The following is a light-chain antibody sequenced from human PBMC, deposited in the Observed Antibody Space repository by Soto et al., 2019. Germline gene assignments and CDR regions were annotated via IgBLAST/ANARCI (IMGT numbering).Light chain of an antibody. V-gene: IGLV1-51*01. CDR1: SSNIGNGY. Sequence: QSVLTQPPSVSAAPGQKVTISCSGGSSNIGNGYVSWYQQLPGTAPKLLIYDNIKRPSGIPDRFSGSKSGTSATLGISGLQTGDEADYYCGTWDTSLSALLFDGGTKLTVL. CDR3: GTWDTSLSALL. J-gene: IGLJ2*01. CDR2: DNI.